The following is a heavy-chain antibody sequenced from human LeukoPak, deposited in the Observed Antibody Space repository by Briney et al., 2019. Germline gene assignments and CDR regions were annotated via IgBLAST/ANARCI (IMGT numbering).Heavy chain of an antibody. CDR3: ARATYSSGWGTSDY. D-gene: IGHD6-19*01. J-gene: IGHJ4*02. Sequence: SETVSLTCTVSGGSISSYYWSWSRQPPGKGLEWIGYIYYSGSTNYNPSLQSRVTISVDTSKNQFSLKLSSVTAADTAVYYCARATYSSGWGTSDYWGQGTLATVSS. V-gene: IGHV4-59*01. CDR1: GGSISSYY. CDR2: IYYSGST.